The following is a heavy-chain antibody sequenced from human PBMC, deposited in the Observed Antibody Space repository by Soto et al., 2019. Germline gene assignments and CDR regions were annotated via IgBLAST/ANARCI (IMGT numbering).Heavy chain of an antibody. V-gene: IGHV3-15*01. D-gene: IGHD2-2*01. CDR2: IKSITDGGTT. CDR3: TTDSADIVVVPATFGMDV. J-gene: IGHJ6*02. Sequence: EVQLVESGGGLVKPGGSLRLSCAASGITFSNAWMTWVRQAPGKGLEWVGRIKSITDGGTTDYAAPVKGRFTISRDDSKDTLYLQMNSLRTEDTAVYHCTTDSADIVVVPATFGMDVWGQGTTVTVSS. CDR1: GITFSNAW.